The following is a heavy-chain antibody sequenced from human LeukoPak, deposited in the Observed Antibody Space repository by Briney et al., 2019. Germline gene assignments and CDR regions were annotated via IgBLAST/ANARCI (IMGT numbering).Heavy chain of an antibody. CDR2: ISAYNGNT. Sequence: ASVKVSCKASGYTFTDYYMHWVRQVPGQGLEWMGWISAYNGNTNYAQKLQGRVTMTTDTSTSTAYMELRSLRSDDTAVYYCARTKVIAAAYDAFDIWGQGTMVTVSS. D-gene: IGHD6-13*01. CDR1: GYTFTDYY. V-gene: IGHV1-18*04. CDR3: ARTKVIAAAYDAFDI. J-gene: IGHJ3*02.